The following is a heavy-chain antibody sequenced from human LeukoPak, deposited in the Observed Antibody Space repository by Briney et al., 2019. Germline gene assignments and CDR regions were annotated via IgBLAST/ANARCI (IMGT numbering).Heavy chain of an antibody. Sequence: ASVKVSCKASGYTFTSYDINWVRQATGQGLEWMGWMNPNSGNTGYAQKFQGRVTMTRNTSISTAYMELSSPRSEDTAVYYCARDRRDGYNLDYWGQGTLVTVSS. D-gene: IGHD5-12*01. J-gene: IGHJ4*02. CDR3: ARDRRDGYNLDY. CDR1: GYTFTSYD. CDR2: MNPNSGNT. V-gene: IGHV1-8*01.